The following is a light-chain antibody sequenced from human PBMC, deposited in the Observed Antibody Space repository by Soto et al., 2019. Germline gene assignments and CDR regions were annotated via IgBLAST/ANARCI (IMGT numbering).Light chain of an antibody. V-gene: IGKV1-27*01. J-gene: IGKJ2*01. CDR3: QNYDNAPYT. CDR1: QGISNY. Sequence: DIQMTQSPSSLSASVGDRVTITCRASQGISNYLAWYQQRPGKDPNLLIYEASTLHVGVPPRFSGSGSGTDFTLTISRLHHEDVATYYCQNYDNAPYTFGQGTKVELK. CDR2: EAS.